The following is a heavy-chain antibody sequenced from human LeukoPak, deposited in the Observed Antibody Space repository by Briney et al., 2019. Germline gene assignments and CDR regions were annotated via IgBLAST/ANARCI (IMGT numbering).Heavy chain of an antibody. Sequence: PSETLSLTCTVSGGSISSGGYYWSWIRQHPGKGLEWIGYIYYSGSSNYNPSLKSRATISVDTSKNQFSLKLSSVTAADTAVYYCARFFGPAAIRLRYYGMDVWGQGTTVTVSS. D-gene: IGHD2-2*01. CDR3: ARFFGPAAIRLRYYGMDV. V-gene: IGHV4-61*08. CDR1: GGSISSGGYY. J-gene: IGHJ6*02. CDR2: IYYSGSS.